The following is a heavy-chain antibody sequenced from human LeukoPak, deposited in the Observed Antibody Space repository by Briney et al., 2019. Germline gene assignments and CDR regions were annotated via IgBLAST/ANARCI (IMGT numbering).Heavy chain of an antibody. J-gene: IGHJ4*02. CDR2: ISGDGGST. Sequence: GGSLRLSCVASGFSFSSHAMHWVRQAPGKGLEWVSLISGDGGSTYYADSVKGRFTISRDNSKNSLYLQMNSLRTEDTALYYCAKDYYDSSPSLYYFDYWGQGTLVTVSS. CDR3: AKDYYDSSPSLYYFDY. CDR1: GFSFSSHA. D-gene: IGHD3-22*01. V-gene: IGHV3-43*02.